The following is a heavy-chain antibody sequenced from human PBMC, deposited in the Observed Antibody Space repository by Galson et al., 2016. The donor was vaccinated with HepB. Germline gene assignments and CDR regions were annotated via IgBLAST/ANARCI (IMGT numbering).Heavy chain of an antibody. CDR3: AKVTKRHCSGGSCYGYDH. J-gene: IGHJ4*02. D-gene: IGHD2-15*01. CDR1: GFSFDEYA. CDR2: IGWNSGSI. Sequence: SLRLSCAASGFSFDEYAMHWVRQAPGKGLEWVSGIGWNSGSIGYADSVQGRFTISRDNAKNSLYLQMNSLSAEDTALYYCAKVTKRHCSGGSCYGYDHWGQGTLVTVSS. V-gene: IGHV3-9*01.